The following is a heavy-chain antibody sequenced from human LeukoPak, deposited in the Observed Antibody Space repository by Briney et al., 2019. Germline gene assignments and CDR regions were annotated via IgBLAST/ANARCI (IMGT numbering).Heavy chain of an antibody. CDR2: IYYSGST. CDR3: ARDEVGAISIADTFDI. CDR1: GGSISSSSYY. V-gene: IGHV4-39*07. J-gene: IGHJ3*02. D-gene: IGHD1-26*01. Sequence: SETLSLTCTVSGGSISSSSYYWGWIRQPPGKGLEWIGSIYYSGSTYYNPSLKSRGTISVDTSKNQFSLKLSSVTAADTAVYYCARDEVGAISIADTFDIWGQGTMVTVSS.